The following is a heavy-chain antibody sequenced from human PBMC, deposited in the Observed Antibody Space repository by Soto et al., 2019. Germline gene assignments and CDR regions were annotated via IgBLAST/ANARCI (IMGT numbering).Heavy chain of an antibody. J-gene: IGHJ6*02. CDR1: GGSFSGYY. CDR3: ARGPRGLGYCSGGSCYFGVRAYYYYGMDV. D-gene: IGHD2-15*01. Sequence: PSETLSLTCAVYGGSFSGYYWSWIRQPPGKGLEWIGEINHSGSTNYNPSLKSRVTISVDTSKNQFSLKLSSVTAADTAVYYCARGPRGLGYCSGGSCYFGVRAYYYYGMDVWGQGTTVTVSS. V-gene: IGHV4-34*01. CDR2: INHSGST.